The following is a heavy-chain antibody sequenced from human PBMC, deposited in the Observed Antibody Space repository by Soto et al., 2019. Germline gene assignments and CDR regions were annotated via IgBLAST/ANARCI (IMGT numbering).Heavy chain of an antibody. Sequence: GGSLRLSCAASGFTFSSYGMHWVRQAPGKGLEWVAVISYDGSNKYYADSVKGRFTISRDNSKNTLYLQMNSLRAEDTAVYYCAKDSSSGWYAFCDYWGQGTLVTVSS. J-gene: IGHJ4*02. D-gene: IGHD6-19*01. CDR1: GFTFSSYG. CDR2: ISYDGSNK. CDR3: AKDSSSGWYAFCDY. V-gene: IGHV3-30*18.